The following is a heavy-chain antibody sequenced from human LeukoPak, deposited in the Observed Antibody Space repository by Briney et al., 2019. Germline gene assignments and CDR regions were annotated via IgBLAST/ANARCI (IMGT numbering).Heavy chain of an antibody. V-gene: IGHV5-51*01. CDR3: ARLRYCNSVICPADY. Sequence: GESLKISCKGSGYSFTSYWIGWVRQMPGKGLEWMGIIYPGDSDTRYSPSFQGQVTISADKSINTAYLQWSSLKASDTAMYYCARLRYCNSVICPADYWGQGTLVTVSS. CDR2: IYPGDSDT. J-gene: IGHJ4*02. D-gene: IGHD2/OR15-2a*01. CDR1: GYSFTSYW.